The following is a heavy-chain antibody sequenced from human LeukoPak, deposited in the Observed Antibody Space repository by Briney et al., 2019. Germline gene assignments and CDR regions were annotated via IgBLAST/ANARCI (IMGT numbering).Heavy chain of an antibody. CDR3: ARDKTGKNGVAVGYFQH. CDR1: GYTFTGYY. V-gene: IGHV1-2*02. J-gene: IGHJ1*01. D-gene: IGHD2-8*01. CDR2: INPNIGGA. Sequence: ASVKVSCKASGYTFTGYYIHWLRQAPGQGLEWVGWINPNIGGAFYTQKCQGRVTMTRDTSISTAYMELSSLRSDDTAVYYCARDKTGKNGVAVGYFQHWGQGTLVTVSS.